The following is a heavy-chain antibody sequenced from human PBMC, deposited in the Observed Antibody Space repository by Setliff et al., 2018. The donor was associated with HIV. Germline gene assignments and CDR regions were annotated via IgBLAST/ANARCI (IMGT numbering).Heavy chain of an antibody. Sequence: PGGSLRLSCAASGFTFSNYAMSWVRQAPGKGLERVSAISGRGDITYYADSMKGRFTISRDNSKNTLYLQMNSLRAEDTAVYYCAPVRDGYNYFFDYWGQGTLVTVSS. J-gene: IGHJ4*02. CDR1: GFTFSNYA. CDR3: APVRDGYNYFFDY. V-gene: IGHV3-23*01. D-gene: IGHD5-12*01. CDR2: ISGRGDIT.